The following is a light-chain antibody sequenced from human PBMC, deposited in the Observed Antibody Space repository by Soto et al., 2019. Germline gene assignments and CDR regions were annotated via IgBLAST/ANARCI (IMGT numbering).Light chain of an antibody. Sequence: EIVMTQSPVPLSVSPGERATLSCRASQSISSNLAWYQHKPGQAPRLLIFGASTRATDVPARFSGSGSGTEFTLTISSLQSEDFAVYYCLQHNNWPRTFGQGTKVEVK. CDR2: GAS. CDR3: LQHNNWPRT. V-gene: IGKV3-15*01. CDR1: QSISSN. J-gene: IGKJ1*01.